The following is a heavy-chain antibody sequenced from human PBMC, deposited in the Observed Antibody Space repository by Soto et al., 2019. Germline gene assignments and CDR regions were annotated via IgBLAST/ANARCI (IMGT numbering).Heavy chain of an antibody. CDR3: AKDYWGTVTDYYGMDV. D-gene: IGHD3-16*01. Sequence: PGGSLRLSCAASGFTFSSYAMSWVRQAPGKGLEWVSSISGSGGSTHYADSVKGRFTISRDNSKNTLYLQMNSLRAEDTAIYYCAKDYWGTVTDYYGMDVWGQGTTVTVSS. CDR2: ISGSGGST. J-gene: IGHJ6*02. CDR1: GFTFSSYA. V-gene: IGHV3-23*01.